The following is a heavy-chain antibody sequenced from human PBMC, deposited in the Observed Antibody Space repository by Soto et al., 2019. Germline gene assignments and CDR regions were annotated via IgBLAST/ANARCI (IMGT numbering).Heavy chain of an antibody. CDR2: ISGSGGST. J-gene: IGHJ4*02. CDR3: AKALYYDILTGYYTLYFDY. Sequence: PGGSLRLSCAASGFTFSSYAMSWVRQAPGKGLEWVSAISGSGGSTYYADPVKGRFTISRDNSKNTLYLQMNSLRAEDTAVYYCAKALYYDILTGYYTLYFDYWGQGTLVTVSS. CDR1: GFTFSSYA. D-gene: IGHD3-9*01. V-gene: IGHV3-23*01.